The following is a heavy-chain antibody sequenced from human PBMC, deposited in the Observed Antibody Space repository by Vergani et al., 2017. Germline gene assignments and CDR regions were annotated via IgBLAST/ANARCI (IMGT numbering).Heavy chain of an antibody. J-gene: IGHJ5*02. CDR2: ISIDGSST. V-gene: IGHV3-74*01. CDR1: GFTFSRYW. Sequence: EVQLVESGGGLVQPGGSLRLSCAASGFTFSRYWMHWVRQAPGKGLAWVSRISIDGSSTTYADSVKGRFTISRDNAKNTLYLQMSSLRAQDTAVYYCARGRYCNNPSFRPNNWFHPWGQGTLVTVSS. CDR3: ARGRYCNNPSFRPNNWFHP. D-gene: IGHD2-2*01.